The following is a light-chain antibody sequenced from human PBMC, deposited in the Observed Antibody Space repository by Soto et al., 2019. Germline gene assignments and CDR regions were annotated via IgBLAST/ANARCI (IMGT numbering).Light chain of an antibody. J-gene: IGLJ1*01. Sequence: QSVLTQPPSVSGAPGQRPTISCTGSSSNIGAGYDVHWYQQLPGTAPKLLIYANTARPSGVPARFSGSKSGTSASLAINGLQTEDEADYYCQSYDSSLRGSVFGTGTKVTVL. CDR3: QSYDSSLRGSV. V-gene: IGLV1-40*01. CDR1: SSNIGAGYD. CDR2: ANT.